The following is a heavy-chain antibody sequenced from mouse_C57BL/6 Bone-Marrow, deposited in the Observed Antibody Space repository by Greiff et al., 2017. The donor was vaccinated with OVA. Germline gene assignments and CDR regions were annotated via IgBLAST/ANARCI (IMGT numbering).Heavy chain of an antibody. CDR3: RYYYGSSQYYFDY. CDR1: GYTFTSYW. Sequence: VHVKQSGTVLARPGASVKMSCKTSGYTFTSYWMHWVKQRPGQGLEWIGAIYPGNSDTSYNQKFKGKAKLTAVTSASTAYMELSSLTNEDSAVYYCRYYYGSSQYYFDYWGQGTTLTVSS. D-gene: IGHD1-1*01. CDR2: IYPGNSDT. J-gene: IGHJ2*01. V-gene: IGHV1-5*01.